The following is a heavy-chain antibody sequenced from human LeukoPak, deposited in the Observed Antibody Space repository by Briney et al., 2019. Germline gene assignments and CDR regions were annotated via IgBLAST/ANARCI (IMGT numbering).Heavy chain of an antibody. Sequence: GSLRLSCAASGFTFSSYEMNWVRQAPGKGLEWVSYISSSGSTIYYADSVKGRFTISRDNAKNSLYLQMNSLRAEDTAVYYCARDSGRDGYVYDYWGQGTLVTVSS. D-gene: IGHD5-12*01. J-gene: IGHJ4*02. CDR2: ISSSGSTI. CDR1: GFTFSSYE. CDR3: ARDSGRDGYVYDY. V-gene: IGHV3-48*03.